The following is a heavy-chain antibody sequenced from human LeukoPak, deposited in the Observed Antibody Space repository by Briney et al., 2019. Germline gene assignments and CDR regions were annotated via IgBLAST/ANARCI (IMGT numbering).Heavy chain of an antibody. D-gene: IGHD3-10*01. CDR3: ASPQRITMVRGEDYYGMDV. CDR1: GFTFSDYY. CDR2: ISSSGSTI. V-gene: IGHV3-11*04. Sequence: PGGSLRLSCAASGFTFSDYYMSWIRQAPGKGLEWVSYISSSGSTIYYADSVKGRFTISRDNAKNSLYLQMNSLRAEDTAVYYCASPQRITMVRGEDYYGMDVWGQGTTVTVSS. J-gene: IGHJ6*02.